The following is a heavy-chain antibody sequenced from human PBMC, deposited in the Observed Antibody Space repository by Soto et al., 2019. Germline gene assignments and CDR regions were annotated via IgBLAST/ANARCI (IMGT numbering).Heavy chain of an antibody. CDR1: GFTFSSYA. CDR2: ISGSGGST. J-gene: IGHJ4*02. D-gene: IGHD4-17*01. V-gene: IGHV3-23*01. CDR3: AKDRRSGYGGNSADY. Sequence: GGSLRLSCAASGFTFSSYAMSWVRQAPGKGLEWVSAISGSGGSTYYADSVKGRFTISRDNSKNTLYLQMNSLRAEDTAVYYCAKDRRSGYGGNSADYWGQGTLVTVSS.